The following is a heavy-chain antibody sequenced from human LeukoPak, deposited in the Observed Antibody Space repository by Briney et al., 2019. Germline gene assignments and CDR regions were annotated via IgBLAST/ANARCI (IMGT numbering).Heavy chain of an antibody. Sequence: GGSLRLSCAASGRYWMHWVRQAPGKGLVWVSHINSDGSWTSYADSVKGRFAISRDNSKNTLYLQMNSLRAEDTAVYYCAKKVSGTYYEPPDNWGQGTLVTVSS. CDR1: GRYW. D-gene: IGHD3-10*01. V-gene: IGHV3-74*01. CDR2: INSDGSWT. CDR3: AKKVSGTYYEPPDN. J-gene: IGHJ4*02.